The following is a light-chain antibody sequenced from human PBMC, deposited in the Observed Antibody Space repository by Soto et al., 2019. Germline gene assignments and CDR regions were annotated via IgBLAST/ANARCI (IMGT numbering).Light chain of an antibody. CDR3: QQYNNWPPVRT. Sequence: EIVMTQSPDTLSVSPGERGTLSCRASQSVSRNVAWYQQKPGQAPRLLIYGASTRVTGIPARFSGSGSGTEFTLTISSLQSEDFAVYYCQQYNNWPPVRTFGQGTKVDIK. J-gene: IGKJ1*01. CDR1: QSVSRN. CDR2: GAS. V-gene: IGKV3-15*01.